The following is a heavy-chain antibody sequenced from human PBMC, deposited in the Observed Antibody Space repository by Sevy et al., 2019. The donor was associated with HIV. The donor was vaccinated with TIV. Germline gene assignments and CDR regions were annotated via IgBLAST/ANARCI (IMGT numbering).Heavy chain of an antibody. J-gene: IGHJ6*02. Sequence: ASVKVSCKASGYTFTSYGISWVRQAPGQGLEWMGWISAYNGNTNYAQTLQGRVTMTTDTSTSTAYMELRSLRSDDTAVYYCARDEEQLTYYYYGMDVWGQGTTVTVSS. V-gene: IGHV1-18*01. CDR3: ARDEEQLTYYYYGMDV. CDR1: GYTFTSYG. D-gene: IGHD6-6*01. CDR2: ISAYNGNT.